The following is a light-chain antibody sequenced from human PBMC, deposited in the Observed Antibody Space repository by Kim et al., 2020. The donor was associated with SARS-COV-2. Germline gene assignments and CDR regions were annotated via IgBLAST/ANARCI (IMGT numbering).Light chain of an antibody. Sequence: VSPGERATLSCRASQTINNKLVWYQQKPGQAPRLLIYDATTRATGIPARFIGSGSETDFTLTINSLQSEDFAVYYCQQSNNWPPLTFGQGTKLEI. V-gene: IGKV3-15*01. CDR3: QQSNNWPPLT. CDR2: DAT. J-gene: IGKJ1*01. CDR1: QTINNK.